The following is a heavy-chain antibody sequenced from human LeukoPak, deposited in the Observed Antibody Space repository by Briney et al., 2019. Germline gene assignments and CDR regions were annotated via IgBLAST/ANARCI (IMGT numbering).Heavy chain of an antibody. CDR2: ISSSSSYI. Sequence: TAGGSLRLSCAASGFTFSSYSMNWVRQAPGKGLEWVSAISSSSSYIYYAGSVKGRFTISRDNAKNSPYLQMNSLRAEDTAVYYCASRTNRNDLGYWGQGTLVTVSS. V-gene: IGHV3-21*01. J-gene: IGHJ4*02. D-gene: IGHD1-14*01. CDR1: GFTFSSYS. CDR3: ASRTNRNDLGY.